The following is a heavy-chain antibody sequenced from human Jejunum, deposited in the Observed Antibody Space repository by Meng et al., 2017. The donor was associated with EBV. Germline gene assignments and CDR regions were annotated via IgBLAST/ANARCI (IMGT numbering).Heavy chain of an antibody. V-gene: IGHV3-15*01. CDR3: TTDPGWPGGDY. CDR2: SNGKASGETT. Sequence: VELGGFGGGLSKTGGSLSLSCVVSGLFFSEAWIDCVRQVAGKVLEWVGLSNGKASGETTDYAGFVKGRFTFSKDDSKNTVYLQMNSLKTEDTAVYYCTTDPGWPGGDYWGQGTLVTVSS. D-gene: IGHD1-26*01. J-gene: IGHJ4*02. CDR1: GLFFSEAW.